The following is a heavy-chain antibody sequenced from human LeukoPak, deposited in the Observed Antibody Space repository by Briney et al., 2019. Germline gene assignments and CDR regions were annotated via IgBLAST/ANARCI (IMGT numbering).Heavy chain of an antibody. CDR3: ARSRSGY. J-gene: IGHJ4*02. D-gene: IGHD3-22*01. CDR2: INCDWSSS. Sequence: GGSVRLSCAASGFTFSSYWMHWVRQAPGKGLVWVSRINCDWSSSSYADSVKGRFTISSDNAKNTLYLQMNSLRAEDTAVYYCARSRSGYWGQGTLVSLS. CDR1: GFTFSSYW. V-gene: IGHV3-74*01.